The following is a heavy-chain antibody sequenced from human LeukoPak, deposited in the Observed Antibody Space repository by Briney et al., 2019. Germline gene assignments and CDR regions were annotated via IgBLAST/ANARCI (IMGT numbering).Heavy chain of an antibody. D-gene: IGHD5-24*01. CDR3: AREGLKNVHNPLGY. CDR2: IKQSERT. Sequence: SETLSLTCAVYGGSLSGYYWTWIRQPPGKGLEWIGEIKQSERTNYNPSLKSRVTISIDTSKNQFSLKLTSVTAADTAVYHCAREGLKNVHNPLGYWGQGTLVTVPS. CDR1: GGSLSGYY. J-gene: IGHJ4*02. V-gene: IGHV4-34*01.